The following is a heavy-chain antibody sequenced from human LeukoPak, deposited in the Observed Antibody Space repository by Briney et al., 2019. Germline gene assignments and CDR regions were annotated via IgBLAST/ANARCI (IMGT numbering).Heavy chain of an antibody. CDR2: ISYDGSNK. Sequence: PGGSLRLSCAASGFTFSSYGMHWVRQAPGKGLEWVAVISYDGSNKYYADSVKGRFTISRDNSKNTLYLQMNSLRAEDTAVYYCAKSGLLWFGDVSGGVVYFDYWGQGTLVTVSS. CDR1: GFTFSSYG. V-gene: IGHV3-30*18. J-gene: IGHJ4*02. CDR3: AKSGLLWFGDVSGGVVYFDY. D-gene: IGHD3-10*01.